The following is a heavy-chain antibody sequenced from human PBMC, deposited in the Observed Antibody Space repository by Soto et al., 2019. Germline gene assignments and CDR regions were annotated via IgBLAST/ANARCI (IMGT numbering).Heavy chain of an antibody. CDR3: AKDLRIAAAGTGLNWFDP. J-gene: IGHJ5*02. CDR1: GFTFSSYA. CDR2: ISGSGGST. V-gene: IGHV3-23*01. D-gene: IGHD6-13*01. Sequence: LRLSCAASGFTFSSYAMSWVRQAPGKGLEWVSAISGSGGSTYYADSVKGRFTISRDNSKNTLYLQMNSLRAEDTAVYYCAKDLRIAAAGTGLNWFDPWGQGTLVTVSS.